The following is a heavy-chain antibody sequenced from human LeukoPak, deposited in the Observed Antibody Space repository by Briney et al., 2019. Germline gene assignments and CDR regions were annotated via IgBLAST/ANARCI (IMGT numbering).Heavy chain of an antibody. CDR2: ISSSSSYI. D-gene: IGHD1-20*01. CDR3: ARMGLLNWNAPPSDY. Sequence: GGSLRLSCAASGFTFSSYSMNWVRQAPGKGLEWVSSISSSSSYIYYADSVKGRFTISRDNAKNSLYLQMNSLRAEDTAVYYCARMGLLNWNAPPSDYWGQGTLVTVSS. V-gene: IGHV3-21*01. J-gene: IGHJ4*02. CDR1: GFTFSSYS.